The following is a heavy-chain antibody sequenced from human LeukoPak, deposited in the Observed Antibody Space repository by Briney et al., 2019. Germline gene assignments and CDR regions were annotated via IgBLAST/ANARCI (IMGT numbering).Heavy chain of an antibody. CDR2: ISWNSGSI. CDR3: AKGVSGSYAGRLDY. J-gene: IGHJ4*02. CDR1: GFTFDDYA. V-gene: IGHV3-9*01. D-gene: IGHD1-26*01. Sequence: PGGSLRLSCAASGFTFDDYAMHWVRQAPGKGLEWVSGISWNSGSIGYADSVKGRFTISRDNSKNTLYLQMNSLRAEDTAVYYCAKGVSGSYAGRLDYWGQGTLVTVSS.